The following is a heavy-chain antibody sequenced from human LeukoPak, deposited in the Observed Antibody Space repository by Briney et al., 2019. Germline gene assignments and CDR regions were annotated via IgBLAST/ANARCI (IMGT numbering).Heavy chain of an antibody. CDR3: ARHYGP. CDR1: GDSISSSIYY. Sequence: SETLSLTCTVSGDSISSSIYYWGWIRQPPGKGLEWIGSVHYSGNTYYSPSLKSRVTIPIDTSKNQFSLKPNSVTAADTAVYYCARHYGPWGQGTLVTVSS. V-gene: IGHV4-39*01. D-gene: IGHD3-10*01. J-gene: IGHJ5*02. CDR2: VHYSGNT.